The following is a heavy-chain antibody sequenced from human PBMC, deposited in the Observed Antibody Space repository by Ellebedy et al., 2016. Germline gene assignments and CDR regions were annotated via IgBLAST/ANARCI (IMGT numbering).Heavy chain of an antibody. V-gene: IGHV3-9*01. D-gene: IGHD4/OR15-4a*01. Sequence: SLKISXAGSGFTFNYYALHWVRQAPGKGLEWVSGISRDSAVIGYGGSVKGRFTISKDSAKNYLYLQMNSLRPEDTAFYYCAKGTMDYFYHWGQGTLVTVSS. CDR2: ISRDSAVI. CDR1: GFTFNYYA. CDR3: AKGTMDYFYH. J-gene: IGHJ4*02.